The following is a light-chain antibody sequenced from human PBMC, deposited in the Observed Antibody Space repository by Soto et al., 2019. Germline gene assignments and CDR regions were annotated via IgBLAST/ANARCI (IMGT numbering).Light chain of an antibody. Sequence: EIVLTQSPATLSLSPGETATLSCRASQSVGSSLAWYQQKPGQGPSLLIHDISNRATGVPARFSGSGSGTEFTLTISSLEPEDYAVDYCQQRTNWPLYTFGQGTKLETK. CDR2: DIS. CDR3: QQRTNWPLYT. J-gene: IGKJ2*01. V-gene: IGKV3-11*01. CDR1: QSVGSS.